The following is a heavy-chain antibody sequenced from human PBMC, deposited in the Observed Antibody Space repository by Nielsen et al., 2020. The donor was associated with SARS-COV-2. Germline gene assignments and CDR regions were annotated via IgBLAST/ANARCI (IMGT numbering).Heavy chain of an antibody. CDR2: IYYSDNT. CDR3: ARLRRIGVADHDAFDI. D-gene: IGHD6-19*01. CDR1: GGAITGYY. V-gene: IGHV4-59*08. Sequence: SETLSLTCTVSGGAITGYYLYWIRQPPGKGLEWIGYIYYSDNTNYNPSLKSRVTISADTSRQKVSLKVTSVTATDAAMYFCARLRRIGVADHDAFDIWGQGTMVAVSS. J-gene: IGHJ3*02.